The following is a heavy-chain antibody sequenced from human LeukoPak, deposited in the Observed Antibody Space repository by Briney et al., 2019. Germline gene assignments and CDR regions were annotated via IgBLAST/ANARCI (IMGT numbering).Heavy chain of an antibody. J-gene: IGHJ3*02. CDR2: IGSSGSTI. Sequence: GGTLRLSCAASRFTFSDYYMSWIRQAPGKGLEWVSYIGSSGSTIYYADSVKGRFTISRDNAKNSLYLQMNSLRAEDTAVYYCARDVDTAMVPAFDIWGQGTMITVSS. CDR1: RFTFSDYY. V-gene: IGHV3-11*01. D-gene: IGHD5-18*01. CDR3: ARDVDTAMVPAFDI.